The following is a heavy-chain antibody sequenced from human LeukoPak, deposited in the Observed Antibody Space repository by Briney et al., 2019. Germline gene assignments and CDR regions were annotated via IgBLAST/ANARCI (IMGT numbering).Heavy chain of an antibody. CDR3: ARDRHSGYSSVWYDH. J-gene: IGHJ5*02. CDR2: VSGHNGDT. CDR1: GYTFTSYG. D-gene: IGHD6-25*01. Sequence: ASVKVSCKASGYTFTSYGVTWVRQAPGQGLEWMGWVSGHNGDTDYAQKLQGRVTMTIVTSTSAAYMELRNLISDDTAVYFCARDRHSGYSSVWYDHWGQGTLVTVSS. V-gene: IGHV1-18*01.